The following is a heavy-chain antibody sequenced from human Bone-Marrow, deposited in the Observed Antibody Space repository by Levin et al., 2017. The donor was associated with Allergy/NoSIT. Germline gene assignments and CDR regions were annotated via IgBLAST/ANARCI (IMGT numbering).Heavy chain of an antibody. J-gene: IGHJ4*02. D-gene: IGHD6-19*01. CDR3: AKDILSSGGNPTYDY. Sequence: HAGGSLRLSCAASGFTFGDYAMHWVRQGPGKGLEWVSGVTWNGGPIGYADSVKGRFTISRDNAKNSLYLQMNSLRPEDTALYYCAKDILSSGGNPTYDYWGQGTLVTVSS. CDR1: GFTFGDYA. CDR2: VTWNGGPI. V-gene: IGHV3-9*01.